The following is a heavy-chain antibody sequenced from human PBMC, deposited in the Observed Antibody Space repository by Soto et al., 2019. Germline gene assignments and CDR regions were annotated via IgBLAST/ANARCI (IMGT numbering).Heavy chain of an antibody. J-gene: IGHJ6*02. D-gene: IGHD3-10*01. V-gene: IGHV1-18*04. CDR2: ISAYNGNT. CDR3: ARVPVRYYGSGSYFLYGMDF. CDR1: GYTFTSYG. Sequence: ASVKVSCKASGYTFTSYGISWVRQAPGQGLEWMGWISAYNGNTNYAQKLQGRVTMTTDTSTSTAYMELRSLRSDDTAVYYCARVPVRYYGSGSYFLYGMDFWGQGTTVTVSS.